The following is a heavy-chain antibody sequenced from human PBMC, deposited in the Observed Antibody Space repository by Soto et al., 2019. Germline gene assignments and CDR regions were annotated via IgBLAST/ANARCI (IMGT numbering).Heavy chain of an antibody. CDR1: GGSISGHY. CDR3: ARTGVDFYFDF. J-gene: IGHJ4*02. D-gene: IGHD3-10*01. V-gene: IGHV4-59*11. CDR2: VYFSGST. Sequence: QVRLQESGPGLVKPSETLSLTCVVSGGSISGHYWSWIRQPPGKGLEWIGYVYFSGSTNYNPSLKCRVTMSVDTPKNQFSLKVSSVTAADTAVYYFARTGVDFYFDFWGQGTLVTVSS.